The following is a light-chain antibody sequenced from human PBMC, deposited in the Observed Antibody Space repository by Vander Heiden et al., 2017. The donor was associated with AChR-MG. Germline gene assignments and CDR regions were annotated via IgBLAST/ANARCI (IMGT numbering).Light chain of an antibody. Sequence: IQFNQSPSSRSASAGDIVTLTCRAFNVISTFLAWYQVKPVKVPKLLIYDGSTLEDGVPSRFSGSGAGTDFTLTISGLQPEDSATYYCQQLNSYPLTFGAGTKVEIK. CDR2: DGS. CDR1: NVISTF. CDR3: QQLNSYPLT. V-gene: IGKV1-9*01. J-gene: IGKJ4*01.